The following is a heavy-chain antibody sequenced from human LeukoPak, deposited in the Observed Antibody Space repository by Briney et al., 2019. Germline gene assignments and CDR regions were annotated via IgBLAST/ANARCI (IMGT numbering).Heavy chain of an antibody. D-gene: IGHD6-13*01. Sequence: GASVKVSCKASGYTFTNYYIHWVRQAPGQGLEWMGIINPSGGSTNYAQKFQGRVTMTTDTSTITVYMEVSSLRSEDTAVYYCAGDRSSGFDYWGQGTLVTVSS. J-gene: IGHJ4*02. CDR3: AGDRSSGFDY. V-gene: IGHV1-46*01. CDR2: INPSGGST. CDR1: GYTFTNYY.